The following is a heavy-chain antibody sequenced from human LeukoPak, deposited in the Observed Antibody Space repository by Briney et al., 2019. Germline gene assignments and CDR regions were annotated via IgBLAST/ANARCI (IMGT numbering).Heavy chain of an antibody. Sequence: SETLSLTCAVYGGSFSGYCWSWIRQPPGKGLEWIGEINHSGSTNYNPSLKSRVTISVDTSKNQFSLKLSSVTAADTAVYYCARYHAVRYCSGGSCYSGRPNWFDPWGQGTLVTVSS. V-gene: IGHV4-34*01. CDR3: ARYHAVRYCSGGSCYSGRPNWFDP. D-gene: IGHD2-15*01. CDR1: GGSFSGYC. J-gene: IGHJ5*02. CDR2: INHSGST.